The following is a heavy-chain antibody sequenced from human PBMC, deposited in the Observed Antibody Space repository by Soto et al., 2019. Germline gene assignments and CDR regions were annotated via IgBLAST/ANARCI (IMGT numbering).Heavy chain of an antibody. D-gene: IGHD6-13*01. J-gene: IGHJ4*02. CDR1: GFTFTSSA. Sequence: ASVKVSCKASGFTFTSSAMQWVRQARGQRLEWIGWIVVGSGNTNYAQKFQERVTITRDMSTSTAYMELSSLRSEDTAVYYCAKELIAAAGAIDYWGQGTLVTVSS. CDR2: IVVGSGNT. CDR3: AKELIAAAGAIDY. V-gene: IGHV1-58*02.